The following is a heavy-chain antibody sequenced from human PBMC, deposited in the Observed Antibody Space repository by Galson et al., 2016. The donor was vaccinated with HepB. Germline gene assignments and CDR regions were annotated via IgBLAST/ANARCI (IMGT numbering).Heavy chain of an antibody. D-gene: IGHD5-12*01. V-gene: IGHV3-30*03. Sequence: SLRPSCAASGFSFSTYGMHWVRKAPGNGLEWVALISYDGKIESYADSVKGRVTISRDNSKNTLYLQMNSLRAEDTAVYYCASEAPILAPTLDYWGQGTLVIVSS. CDR3: ASEAPILAPTLDY. CDR1: GFSFSTYG. CDR2: ISYDGKIE. J-gene: IGHJ4*02.